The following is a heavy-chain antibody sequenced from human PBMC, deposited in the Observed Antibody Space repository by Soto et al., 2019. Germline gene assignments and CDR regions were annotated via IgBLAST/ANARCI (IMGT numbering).Heavy chain of an antibody. D-gene: IGHD3-10*01. J-gene: IGHJ4*02. V-gene: IGHV3-21*01. CDR3: ARDGPLWSLDY. CDR2: IHSSGNSI. Sequence: EVQLVESGGGPVQPGGSLRLSCTASGFVFNGFTMNWVRQAPGKGLEWVSSIHSSGNSISYADSVKGRFTMSRDNAKNSLFLQMTSLRDDDTAVYFCARDGPLWSLDYWGQGALVIVSS. CDR1: GFVFNGFT.